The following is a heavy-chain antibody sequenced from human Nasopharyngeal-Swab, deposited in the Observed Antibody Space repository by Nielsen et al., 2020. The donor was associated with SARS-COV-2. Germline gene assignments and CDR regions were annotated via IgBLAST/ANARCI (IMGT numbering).Heavy chain of an antibody. J-gene: IGHJ4*02. Sequence: SETLSLTCAVSGGSISSSNWWSWVRQPPGKGLEWIGEIYHSGSTNYNPSLKSRVTISVDESKNQFSLKLSSVTAADTAVYYCARDGVADLDYWGQGTLVTVSS. CDR1: GGSISSSNW. V-gene: IGHV4-4*02. D-gene: IGHD6-19*01. CDR2: IYHSGST. CDR3: ARDGVADLDY.